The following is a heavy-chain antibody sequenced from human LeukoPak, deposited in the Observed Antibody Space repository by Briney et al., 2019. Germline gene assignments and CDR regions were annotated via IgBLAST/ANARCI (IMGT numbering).Heavy chain of an antibody. Sequence: SETLSLTCTVSGGSFSSGSYYWSWIRQPPGKGLEWIGYIYYSGSTNYNPSLKSRVTISVDTSKNQFSLKLSSVTAADTAVYYCARDRAFGGGPDYWGQGTLVTVSS. J-gene: IGHJ4*02. CDR1: GGSFSSGSYY. D-gene: IGHD3-16*01. CDR2: IYYSGST. V-gene: IGHV4-61*01. CDR3: ARDRAFGGGPDY.